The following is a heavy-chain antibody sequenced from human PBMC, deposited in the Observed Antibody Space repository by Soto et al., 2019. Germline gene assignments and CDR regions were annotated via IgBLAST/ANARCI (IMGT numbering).Heavy chain of an antibody. D-gene: IGHD3-10*01. CDR1: GDTFNFYT. V-gene: IGHV1-69*02. J-gene: IGHJ4*02. CDR3: ATSFGSGSRAFDY. CDR2: FNPILSFS. Sequence: QVQLVQSGAEVKKPGSSVKVSCKASGDTFNFYTINWVRQAPGLGLEWMGRFNPILSFSNSALKFQGRVTLTADKSTSTGYMVLSSLRSEETAIYYCATSFGSGSRAFDYWGQGALVTVSS.